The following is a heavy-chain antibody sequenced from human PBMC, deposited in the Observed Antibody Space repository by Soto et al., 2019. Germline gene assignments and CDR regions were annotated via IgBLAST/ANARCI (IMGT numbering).Heavy chain of an antibody. J-gene: IGHJ4*02. CDR2: IYHSGST. CDR3: ARAYDFWSGSLDS. V-gene: IGHV4-31*03. D-gene: IGHD3-3*01. Sequence: SETLSLTCSVFGDSLTIGGHYWTWIRQHPGKGLEWIGYIYHSGSTYYNPSLKSRVTISVDRSKNQFSLRLSSVTAADTAFYFCARAYDFWSGSLDSWGQGTLVTVSS. CDR1: GDSLTIGGHY.